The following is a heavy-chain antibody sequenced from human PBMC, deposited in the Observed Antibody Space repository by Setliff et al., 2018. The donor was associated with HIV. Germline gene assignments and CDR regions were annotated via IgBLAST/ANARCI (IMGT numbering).Heavy chain of an antibody. CDR2: ISSSSSYT. CDR3: ARDVKAYGGGDCYYAFDI. CDR1: GFTFSDYY. J-gene: IGHJ3*02. D-gene: IGHD2-21*02. Sequence: PRGSLRLSCAASGFTFSDYYIRWIRQAPGKGMEWVSYISSSSSYTNYADSVKGRFTISRDNAKNSLYLQMNSLRAEDTAVYYCARDVKAYGGGDCYYAFDIWGQGTMVTVS. V-gene: IGHV3-11*05.